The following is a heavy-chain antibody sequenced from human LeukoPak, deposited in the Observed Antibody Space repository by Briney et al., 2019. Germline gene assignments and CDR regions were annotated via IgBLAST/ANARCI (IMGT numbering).Heavy chain of an antibody. J-gene: IGHJ4*02. CDR2: INHSGST. CDR1: GGSFSGYY. V-gene: IGHV4-34*01. CDR3: AGVTVDYGDYGSLDY. Sequence: SETLSLTCAVYGGSFSGYYWSWIRQPPGKGLEWIGEINHSGSTNYNPSLKSRVTISVDTSKNQFSLKLSSVTAADTAVYYCAGVTVDYGDYGSLDYWGQGTLVTVSS. D-gene: IGHD4-17*01.